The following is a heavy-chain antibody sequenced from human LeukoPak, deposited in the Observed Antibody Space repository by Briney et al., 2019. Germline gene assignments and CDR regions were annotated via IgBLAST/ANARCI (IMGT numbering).Heavy chain of an antibody. V-gene: IGHV3-9*01. CDR3: AKDIASRPGGVQY. Sequence: GGSLRLSCAASGFTFSSYAMSWVRQAPGKGLEWVSGISWNSGSIGYADSVKGRFTISRDNAKNSLYLQMNSLRAEDTALYYCAKDIASRPGGVQYWGQGTLVTVSS. CDR2: ISWNSGSI. CDR1: GFTFSSYA. D-gene: IGHD3-10*01. J-gene: IGHJ4*02.